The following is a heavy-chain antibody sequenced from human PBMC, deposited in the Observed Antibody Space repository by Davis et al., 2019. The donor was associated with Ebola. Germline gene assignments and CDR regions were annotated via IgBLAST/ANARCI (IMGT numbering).Heavy chain of an antibody. CDR2: IYYSGST. D-gene: IGHD6-19*01. V-gene: IGHV4-39*07. Sequence: MPSETLSLTCTVSGGSISSSSYYWGWIRQPPGKGLEWIGSIYYSGSTYYNPSLKSRVTISVDTSKNQFSLKLSSVTAADTAVYYCAREVKAAVAGIIYFGYWGQGTLVTVSS. CDR3: AREVKAAVAGIIYFGY. J-gene: IGHJ4*02. CDR1: GGSISSSSYY.